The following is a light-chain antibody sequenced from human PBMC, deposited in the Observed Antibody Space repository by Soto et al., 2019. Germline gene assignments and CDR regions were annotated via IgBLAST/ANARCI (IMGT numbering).Light chain of an antibody. CDR3: QQSYSTPRT. J-gene: IGKJ1*01. Sequence: DIQLTQTPYSVSASVGDRVTITCRLSRGISSFFNWYRQKPEKLPNLLTYSASNLQSEDPSRFSGSGSGTDFTLTISSLQPEDFATYYCQQSYSTPRTFGQGTKV. CDR2: SAS. V-gene: IGKV1-39*01. CDR1: RGISSF.